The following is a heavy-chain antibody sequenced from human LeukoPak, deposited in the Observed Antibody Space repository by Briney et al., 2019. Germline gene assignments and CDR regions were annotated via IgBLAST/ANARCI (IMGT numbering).Heavy chain of an antibody. J-gene: IGHJ6*02. CDR2: MNPYNGDT. CDR3: ARVMPGDTGMTRGRCMDV. CDR1: GYTFTTYC. D-gene: IGHD5-18*01. Sequence: ASVKVSCKASGYTFTTYCISWGRQAPGQGLEWMGWMNPYNGDTNYAQKLQGRVTMTTDTSTSTAYMELRSLRSDDTAVYYCARVMPGDTGMTRGRCMDVWGQGTTVTVSS. V-gene: IGHV1-18*01.